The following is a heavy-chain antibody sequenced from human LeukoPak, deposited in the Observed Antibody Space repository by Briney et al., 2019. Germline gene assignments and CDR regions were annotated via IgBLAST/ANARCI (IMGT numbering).Heavy chain of an antibody. CDR3: AKDKEWLTSDGVKDY. CDR1: GFTFSSYG. Sequence: PGGSLRVSCAASGFTFSSYGMHWVRQAPGKGLEWVAVISYDGSNKYYADSVKGRFTISRDNSKNTLYLQMNSLRAEDTAVYYCAKDKEWLTSDGVKDYWGQGTLVTVSS. J-gene: IGHJ4*02. CDR2: ISYDGSNK. D-gene: IGHD6-19*01. V-gene: IGHV3-30*18.